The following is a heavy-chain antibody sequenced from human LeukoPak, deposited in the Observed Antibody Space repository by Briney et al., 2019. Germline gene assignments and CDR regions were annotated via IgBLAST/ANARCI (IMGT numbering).Heavy chain of an antibody. CDR2: ISYDGSNK. D-gene: IGHD6-13*01. CDR3: ARVGAPGTADY. V-gene: IGHV3-30*04. J-gene: IGHJ4*02. CDR1: GFTFSSYA. Sequence: GRSLRLSCEASGFTFSSYAMHWVRQAPGKGLEWVAVISYDGSNKYYADSVKGRFTISRDNSKNTLYLQMNSLRVEDTAVYYCARVGAPGTADYWGQGTLVTVSS.